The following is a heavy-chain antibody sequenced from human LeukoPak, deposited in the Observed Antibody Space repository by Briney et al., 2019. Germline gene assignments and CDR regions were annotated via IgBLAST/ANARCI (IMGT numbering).Heavy chain of an antibody. J-gene: IGHJ4*02. CDR3: AKGVNYDRNNYIDC. CDR2: ISASGGST. V-gene: IGHV3-23*01. D-gene: IGHD3-22*01. Sequence: GGSLRLSCAASGFTFSSYAMSWVRQAPGKGLEWVSAISASGGSTYYADSVKGRFTIARDNSKNTLYLQMNSLRAEDTAVYYCAKGVNYDRNNYIDCWGQGTLVTVSS. CDR1: GFTFSSYA.